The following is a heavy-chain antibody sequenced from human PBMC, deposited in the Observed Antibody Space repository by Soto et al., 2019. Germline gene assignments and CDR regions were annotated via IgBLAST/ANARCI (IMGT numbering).Heavy chain of an antibody. J-gene: IGHJ4*01. V-gene: IGHV6-1*01. CDR1: GDSVSNNGAA. Sequence: SQTLSLTCPIWGDSVSNNGAAWNWIRQSPSRGLEWLGRTYYRSQWHYDYATSVRSRITINPDTSKNQFSLQLNSVTPEDTAVYYCARDPPYFNSGCEHWGHGTFPTASS. CDR2: TYYRSQWHY. CDR3: ARDPPYFNSGCEH. D-gene: IGHD1-26*01.